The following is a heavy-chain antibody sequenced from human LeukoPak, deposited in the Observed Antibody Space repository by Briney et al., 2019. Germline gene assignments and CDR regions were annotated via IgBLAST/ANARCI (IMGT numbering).Heavy chain of an antibody. Sequence: PGRSLRLSCAASGFTFSSYGMHWVRQAPGKGLEWVAVIWYDGSNKYYADSVKGRFTISRDNAKSSLYLQMNSLRAEDTAVYFCARRLTYFDSSGYLDYWGQGSLVNVSS. CDR1: GFTFSSYG. J-gene: IGHJ4*02. D-gene: IGHD3-22*01. CDR2: IWYDGSNK. CDR3: ARRLTYFDSSGYLDY. V-gene: IGHV3-33*01.